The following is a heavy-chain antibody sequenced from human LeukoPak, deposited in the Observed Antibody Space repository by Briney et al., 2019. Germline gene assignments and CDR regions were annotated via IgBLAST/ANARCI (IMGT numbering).Heavy chain of an antibody. J-gene: IGHJ3*02. CDR1: GGSFSDYY. CDR2: IKHSGST. CDR3: ARTSRYFDWLLDAFDI. V-gene: IGHV4-34*01. D-gene: IGHD3-9*01. Sequence: SETLSLTCAVYGGSFSDYYWSWIRQPPGKGLEWIGEIKHSGSTKDNPSLKSRDSISVDTSKNQFSLQLSSVTAADTAVYYCARTSRYFDWLLDAFDIWGQGTVVSVCS.